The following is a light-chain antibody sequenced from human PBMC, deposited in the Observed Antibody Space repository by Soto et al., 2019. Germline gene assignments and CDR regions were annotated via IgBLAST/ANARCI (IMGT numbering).Light chain of an antibody. CDR1: SSDVGGYNY. CDR3: SSYAGSSSWV. J-gene: IGLJ3*02. V-gene: IGLV2-8*01. CDR2: EVN. Sequence: QAVVTQPPSASGSPGQSVTISCTGTSSDVGGYNYVSWYRQHPGKAPKLMIFEVNKRPSGVPDRFSGSKSGNTASLTVSGLQAEDEADYYCSSYAGSSSWVFGGGTKLTVL.